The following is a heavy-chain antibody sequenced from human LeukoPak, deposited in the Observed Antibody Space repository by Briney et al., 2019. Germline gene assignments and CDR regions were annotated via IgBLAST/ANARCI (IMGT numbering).Heavy chain of an antibody. CDR1: GGTFSSYA. CDR2: IIPIFGTA. J-gene: IGHJ4*02. CDR3: ATYPAPWYYYDSSGYCFIS. Sequence: GASVKVSCKASGGTFSSYAISWVRQAPGQGLEWMGGIIPIFGTANYAQKFQGRVTITADESTSTAYMELSSLRSEDTAVYYCATYPAPWYYYDSSGYCFISWGQGTLVTVSS. D-gene: IGHD3-22*01. V-gene: IGHV1-69*13.